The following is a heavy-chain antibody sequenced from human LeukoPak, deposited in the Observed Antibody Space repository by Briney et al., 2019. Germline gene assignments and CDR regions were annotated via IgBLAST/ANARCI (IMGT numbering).Heavy chain of an antibody. D-gene: IGHD6-19*01. V-gene: IGHV3-30-3*01. CDR3: ARTNHPQWLVLGYYFDY. J-gene: IGHJ4*02. Sequence: RGSLRLSCAASGFTFSSYAMHWVRQAPGKGLEWVAVISYDGSNKYYADSVKGRFTISRDNSKNTLYLQMNSLRAEDTAVYYCARTNHPQWLVLGYYFDYWGQGTLVTVSS. CDR2: ISYDGSNK. CDR1: GFTFSSYA.